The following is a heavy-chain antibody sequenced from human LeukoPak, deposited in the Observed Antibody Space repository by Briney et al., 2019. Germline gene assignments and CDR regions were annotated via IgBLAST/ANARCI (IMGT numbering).Heavy chain of an antibody. CDR3: ARAYCGGDCYPFDC. CDR2: IKQDGSEK. CDR1: GFTFSSYW. Sequence: GGSLRLSCAASGFTFSSYWMSWVRQAPGKGLEWVANIKQDGSEKYYVDSVKGRFTISRDNAKNSLYLQMNSLRAEDTAVYYCARAYCGGDCYPFDCWGQGTLVTVSS. V-gene: IGHV3-7*01. D-gene: IGHD2-21*02. J-gene: IGHJ4*02.